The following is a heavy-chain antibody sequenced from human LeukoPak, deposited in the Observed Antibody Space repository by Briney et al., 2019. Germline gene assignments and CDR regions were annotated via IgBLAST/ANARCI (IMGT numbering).Heavy chain of an antibody. Sequence: ASVKVSCKTSGYTFSDYYIQWVRQAPGQGLEWMGWTNPMTGVTNFTEKFQGRVTLTRDTSISTVYMELSSLTSDDTAVYYCARGLTVVVIVPKGRAFDHWGQGTLVTVSS. CDR3: ARGLTVVVIVPKGRAFDH. V-gene: IGHV1-2*02. CDR2: TNPMTGVT. CDR1: GYTFSDYY. J-gene: IGHJ4*02. D-gene: IGHD3-16*02.